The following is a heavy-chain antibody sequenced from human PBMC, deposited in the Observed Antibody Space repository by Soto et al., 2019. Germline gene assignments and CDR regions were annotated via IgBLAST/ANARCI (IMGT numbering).Heavy chain of an antibody. CDR2: INHDGSKT. V-gene: IGHV3-74*01. CDR3: VREPWGFSGTWYDY. Sequence: PGGSLRLSCAASKFSFSSYWMHWVRQVPGKGPAWVSRINHDGSKTEYADSVKGRFTISRDNTKNTLYLQMNSLRVEDTAMYYCVREPWGFSGTWYDYWGQGTLVNVSS. CDR1: KFSFSSYW. D-gene: IGHD6-13*01. J-gene: IGHJ4*02.